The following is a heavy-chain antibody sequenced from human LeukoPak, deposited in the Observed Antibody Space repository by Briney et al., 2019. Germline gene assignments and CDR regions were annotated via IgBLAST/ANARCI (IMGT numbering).Heavy chain of an antibody. CDR1: GFTFSSYA. Sequence: GSLRLSCAASGFTFSSYAMSWIRQPPGKGLEWIGEINHSGSTKYNPSLESRVSISLDTSKNHFSLRLSSVTAADTAVYYCARRVAFDIWGQGTMVTVSS. CDR3: ARRVAFDI. J-gene: IGHJ3*02. V-gene: IGHV4-34*01. CDR2: INHSGST.